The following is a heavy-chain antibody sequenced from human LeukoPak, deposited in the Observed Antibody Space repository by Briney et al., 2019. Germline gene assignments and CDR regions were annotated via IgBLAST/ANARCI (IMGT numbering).Heavy chain of an antibody. CDR2: IYYSGST. D-gene: IGHD3-16*02. CDR3: ASIIMITFGGVIAI. CDR1: GGSFSGYY. J-gene: IGHJ4*02. Sequence: SETLSLTCAVYGGSFSGYYWGWIRQPPGKGLEWIGSIYYSGSTYYNPSLKSRVTISVDTSKNQFSLKLSSVTAADTAVYYCASIIMITFGGVIAIWGQGTLVTVSS. V-gene: IGHV4-34*01.